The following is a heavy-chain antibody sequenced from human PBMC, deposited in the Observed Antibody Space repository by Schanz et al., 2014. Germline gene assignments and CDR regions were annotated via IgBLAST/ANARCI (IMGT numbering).Heavy chain of an antibody. V-gene: IGHV3-64*04. Sequence: QVQLLESGGGLVQPGGSLRLSCSASGFTFSSYAMHWVRQASGKGLEYVSAITRSGGGTYYADSVKGRFTISRDNSKNTLYLQMNSLRAEDTAVYYCAKDPSHGDYDYYFDYWGQGTLVTVSS. D-gene: IGHD3-22*01. CDR3: AKDPSHGDYDYYFDY. CDR2: ITRSGGGT. J-gene: IGHJ4*02. CDR1: GFTFSSYA.